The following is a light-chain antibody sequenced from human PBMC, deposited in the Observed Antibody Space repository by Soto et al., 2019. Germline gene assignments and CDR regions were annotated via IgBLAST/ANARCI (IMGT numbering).Light chain of an antibody. CDR1: QSVRSY. Sequence: EIVLTQSPATLSLSPGERATLSCRASQSVRSYLAWYQQKPGQAPRLLIYDASNRATGIPVRLSGSGSGTDFTLTISSLKPEDFAVNYVQQRSNWPTWTVGQVTKVEIK. J-gene: IGKJ1*01. CDR3: QQRSNWPTWT. V-gene: IGKV3-11*01. CDR2: DAS.